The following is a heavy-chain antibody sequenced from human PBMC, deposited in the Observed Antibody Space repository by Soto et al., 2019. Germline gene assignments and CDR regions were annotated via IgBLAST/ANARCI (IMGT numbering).Heavy chain of an antibody. Sequence: ASVKVSCKASGYTFTSYDINWVRQATGQGLEWMGWMNPNSGNTGYAQKFQGRVTMTRNTSISTAYMELSSLRSEDTAVYYCARTKDIVVVVAATAPDYYGMDVWGQGATVTVA. V-gene: IGHV1-8*01. D-gene: IGHD2-15*01. CDR3: ARTKDIVVVVAATAPDYYGMDV. CDR1: GYTFTSYD. J-gene: IGHJ6*02. CDR2: MNPNSGNT.